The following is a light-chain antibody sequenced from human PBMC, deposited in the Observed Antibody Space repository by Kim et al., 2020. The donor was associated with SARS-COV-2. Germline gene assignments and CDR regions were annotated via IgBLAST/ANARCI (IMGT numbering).Light chain of an antibody. Sequence: PAGKAAPSCRGSRQIGSTDLAWYQQKPGQAPRLLMYGASSRATGIPDRFSGSGSETDFTFTISRLEPEDFAVYYCQQYGSSPMTFGGGTKVDIK. CDR1: RQIGSTD. CDR3: QQYGSSPMT. J-gene: IGKJ4*02. CDR2: GAS. V-gene: IGKV3-20*01.